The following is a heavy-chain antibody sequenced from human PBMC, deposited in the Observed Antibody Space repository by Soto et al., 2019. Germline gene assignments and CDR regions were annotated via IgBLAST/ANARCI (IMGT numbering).Heavy chain of an antibody. CDR3: ARDQGYEGSIIDP. CDR2: VYHSGAI. V-gene: IGHV4-4*02. Sequence: QVQLQESGPGLVQPSGTLSLTCVVSNGSISSVNWWSWFRQPPGKTLEWIGAVYHSGAINYSPSLRGRLAISVDKSKSQFSLRLTSATASDTAVYYCARDQGYEGSIIDPWGQGTLVTVSS. CDR1: NGSISSVNW. J-gene: IGHJ5*02. D-gene: IGHD2-2*01.